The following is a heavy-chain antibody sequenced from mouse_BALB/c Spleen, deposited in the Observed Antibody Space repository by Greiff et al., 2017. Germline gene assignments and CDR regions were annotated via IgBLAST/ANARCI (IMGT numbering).Heavy chain of an antibody. J-gene: IGHJ4*01. D-gene: IGHD2-1*01. CDR3: TTYGNYVEAMDY. CDR2: ISSGGSYT. V-gene: IGHV5-6-4*01. Sequence: EVKVVESGGGLVKPGGSLKLSCAASGFTFSSYTMSWVRQTPEKRLEWVATISSGGSYTYYPDSVKGRFTISRDNAKNTLYLQMSSLKSEDTAMYYCTTYGNYVEAMDYWGQGTSVTVSS. CDR1: GFTFSSYT.